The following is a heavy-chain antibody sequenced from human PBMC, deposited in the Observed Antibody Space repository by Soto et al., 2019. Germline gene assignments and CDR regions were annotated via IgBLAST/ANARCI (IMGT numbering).Heavy chain of an antibody. Sequence: VGSLRLSCAASGFTFSDYYMSWIRQAPGKGLEWVSYISSSGSTIYYADSVKGRFTISRDNAKNSLYLQMNSLRAEDTAVYYCASLILTGYRDYYYGMDVWGQGTTVTVSS. D-gene: IGHD3-9*01. V-gene: IGHV3-11*01. CDR2: ISSSGSTI. J-gene: IGHJ6*02. CDR1: GFTFSDYY. CDR3: ASLILTGYRDYYYGMDV.